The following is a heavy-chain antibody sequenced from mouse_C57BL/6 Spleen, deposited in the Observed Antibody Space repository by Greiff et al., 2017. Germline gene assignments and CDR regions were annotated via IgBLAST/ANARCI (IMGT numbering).Heavy chain of an antibody. CDR3: ARRDYYGSSPHYYAMDY. V-gene: IGHV5-17*01. CDR1: GFTFSDYG. CDR2: ISSGSSTI. Sequence: EVHLVESGGGLVKPGGSLKLSCAASGFTFSDYGMHWVRQAPEKGLEWVAYISSGSSTIYYADTVKGRFTISRDNAKNTPFLQMTSLRSEDTAMYYCARRDYYGSSPHYYAMDYWGQGTSVTVSS. J-gene: IGHJ4*01. D-gene: IGHD1-1*01.